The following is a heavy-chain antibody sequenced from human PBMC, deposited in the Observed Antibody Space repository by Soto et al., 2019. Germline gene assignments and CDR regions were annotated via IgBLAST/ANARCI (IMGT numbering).Heavy chain of an antibody. CDR1: GDSVSSNTAA. V-gene: IGHV6-1*01. CDR2: TYYRSNWRH. J-gene: IGHJ4*02. Sequence: SHTLSLTCAISGDSVSSNTAAWNWIRSSPSRGLGWLGRTYYRSNWRHDYAVSVKSRITVNPDTSKNHFSLQLNSVTPDDTAVYDCARGVAGSGFGLWGQGTLGTVA. CDR3: ARGVAGSGFGL. D-gene: IGHD6-19*01.